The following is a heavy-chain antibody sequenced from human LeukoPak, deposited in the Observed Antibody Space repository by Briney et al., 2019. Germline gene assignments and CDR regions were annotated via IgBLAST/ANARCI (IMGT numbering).Heavy chain of an antibody. D-gene: IGHD1-26*01. CDR2: ISYDGSNK. CDR1: GFTFSSYA. J-gene: IGHJ5*02. CDR3: ARSGWELRAEWFDP. V-gene: IGHV3-30-3*01. Sequence: GRSLRLSCAASGFTFSSYAMHWVRQAPGKGLEWVAVISYDGSNKYYADSVKGRFTISRDNSKNTLYLQMNSLRAEDTAVYYCARSGWELRAEWFDPWGQGTLVTVSS.